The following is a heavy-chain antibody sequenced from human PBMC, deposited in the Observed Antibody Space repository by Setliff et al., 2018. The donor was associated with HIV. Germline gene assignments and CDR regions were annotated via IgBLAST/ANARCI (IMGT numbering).Heavy chain of an antibody. CDR2: MNPNSGNT. V-gene: IGHV1-8*01. CDR3: AREGLLVTSVGGAYWYHGMDV. CDR1: GYTFTSYD. D-gene: IGHD2-15*01. J-gene: IGHJ6*02. Sequence: ASVKVSCKASGYTFTSYDINWVRQATGQGLEWMGWMNPNSGNTGYAQKFQGRVTMTRNNSISTAYMELSSLRSEDTAVYYCAREGLLVTSVGGAYWYHGMDVWGQGTTVTVSS.